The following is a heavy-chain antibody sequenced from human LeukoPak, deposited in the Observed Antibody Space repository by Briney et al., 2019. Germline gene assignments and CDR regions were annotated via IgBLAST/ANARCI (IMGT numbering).Heavy chain of an antibody. CDR2: ISGSGGST. Sequence: PGGSLRLSCAASGFTFSSYGMSWVRQAPGKGLEWVSAISGSGGSTYYADSVKGRFTISRDNSKNTLYLQMNSLRAEDTAVYYCXXXXXXSRDGYNFDAFDIWGQGTMVTVSS. CDR1: GFTFSSYG. V-gene: IGHV3-23*01. D-gene: IGHD5-24*01. J-gene: IGHJ3*02. CDR3: XXXXXXSRDGYNFDAFDI.